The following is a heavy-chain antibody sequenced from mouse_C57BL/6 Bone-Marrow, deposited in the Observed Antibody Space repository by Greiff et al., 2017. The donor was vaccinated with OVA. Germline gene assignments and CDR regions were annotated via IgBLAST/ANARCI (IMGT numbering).Heavy chain of an antibody. J-gene: IGHJ4*01. CDR1: GFTFSSYG. D-gene: IGHD2-2*01. Sequence: ESGGDLVKPGGSLKLSCAASGFTFSSYGMSWVRQTPDKRLEWVATISSGGSYTYYPDSVKGRFTISRDNAKNTLYLQMSSLKSEDTAMYYCARNGYDDAMDYWGQGTSVTVSS. CDR3: ARNGYDDAMDY. V-gene: IGHV5-6*01. CDR2: ISSGGSYT.